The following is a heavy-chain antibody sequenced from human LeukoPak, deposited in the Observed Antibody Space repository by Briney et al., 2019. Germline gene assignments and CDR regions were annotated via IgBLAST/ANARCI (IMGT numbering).Heavy chain of an antibody. J-gene: IGHJ4*02. CDR2: ISSSGSTI. V-gene: IGHV3-11*04. CDR3: ASTAAAGYTLFDC. CDR1: GFTFSDYY. D-gene: IGHD6-13*01. Sequence: GGSLRLSCAASGFTFSDYYMSWIRQAPGKGLEWVSYISSSGSTIYYADSVKGRFTISRDNAKNSLYLQMNSLRAEDTAVYYCASTAAAGYTLFDCWGQGTLVTVSS.